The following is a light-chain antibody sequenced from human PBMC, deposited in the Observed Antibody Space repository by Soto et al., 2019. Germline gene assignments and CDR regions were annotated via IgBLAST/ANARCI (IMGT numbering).Light chain of an antibody. J-gene: IGKJ5*01. V-gene: IGKV1-13*02. Sequence: ALQLTQSPSSLSTSVGDRVTITCRASQGISSALAWYQQKPGIPPKLLIYDASTLESGVPSRFSGSGSGTDFALTISSLQPEDFATYYCQQFNSYSLTFGQGTRLEIK. CDR2: DAS. CDR3: QQFNSYSLT. CDR1: QGISSA.